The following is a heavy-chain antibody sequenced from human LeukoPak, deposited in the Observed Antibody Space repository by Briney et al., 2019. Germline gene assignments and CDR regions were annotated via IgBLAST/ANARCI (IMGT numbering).Heavy chain of an antibody. J-gene: IGHJ4*02. V-gene: IGHV4-59*01. D-gene: IGHD1-14*01. Sequence: SETLSLTCTVSGGSISSYYWSWIRQPPGKGLEWIGYIYYSGSTNYKSSLKSRVTISVDTSKNQFSLKLSSVTAADTAVYYCARRVTGAADRFDYWGQGTLVTVSS. CDR1: GGSISSYY. CDR2: IYYSGST. CDR3: ARRVTGAADRFDY.